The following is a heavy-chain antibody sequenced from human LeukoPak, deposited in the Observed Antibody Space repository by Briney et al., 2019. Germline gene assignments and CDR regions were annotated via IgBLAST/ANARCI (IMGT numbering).Heavy chain of an antibody. D-gene: IGHD3-10*01. CDR2: IYYSEST. J-gene: IGHJ6*03. Sequence: SETLSLTCTVSGGSISSSSYYWGWIRQPPGKGLEWIGSIYYSESTYYNPSLKSRVTISVDTSKNQFSLKLSSVTAADTAVYYCARINYYGSGRDYYYYYMDVWGKGTTVTISS. V-gene: IGHV4-39*01. CDR1: GGSISSSSYY. CDR3: ARINYYGSGRDYYYYYMDV.